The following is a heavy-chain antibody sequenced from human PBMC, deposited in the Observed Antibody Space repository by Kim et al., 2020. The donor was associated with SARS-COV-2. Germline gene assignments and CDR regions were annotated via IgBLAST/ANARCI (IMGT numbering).Heavy chain of an antibody. CDR3: SIFGVVIELYFDY. CDR2: IRSKAYGGTT. D-gene: IGHD3-3*01. Sequence: GGSLRLSCTASGFTFGDYAMSWVRQAPGKGLEWVGFIRSKAYGGTTEYAASVKGRFTISRDDSKSIAYLQMNSLKTEDTAVYYCSIFGVVIELYFDYWGQGTLVTVSS. CDR1: GFTFGDYA. V-gene: IGHV3-49*04. J-gene: IGHJ4*02.